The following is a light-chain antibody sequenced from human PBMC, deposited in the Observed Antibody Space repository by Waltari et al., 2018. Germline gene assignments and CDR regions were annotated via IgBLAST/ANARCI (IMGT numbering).Light chain of an antibody. CDR3: QQSSSTPPWT. V-gene: IGKV1-39*01. Sequence: DIQMTQSPSSLSASVGDRVTITCRASQTISSYLNWYKQKPGKAPHLLIYTASSLQSGFPSRFSGSGSGTDFTLTISSLQPEDFATYYCQQSSSTPPWTFGQGTKVEIK. J-gene: IGKJ1*01. CDR2: TAS. CDR1: QTISSY.